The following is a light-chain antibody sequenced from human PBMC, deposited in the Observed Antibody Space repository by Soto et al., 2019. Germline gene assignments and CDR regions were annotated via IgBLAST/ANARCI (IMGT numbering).Light chain of an antibody. CDR2: GAS. CDR3: QQSYRTPT. CDR1: QSISSY. Sequence: DIQMTQSPSSLSASVGATVTITCRASQSISSYLNWYQQKPGKAPKILIYGASTLQSGVPSRFSGSGSGTDYTLTISSLQPEDFATYYCQQSYRTPTFGQGTRLEIK. J-gene: IGKJ5*01. V-gene: IGKV1-39*01.